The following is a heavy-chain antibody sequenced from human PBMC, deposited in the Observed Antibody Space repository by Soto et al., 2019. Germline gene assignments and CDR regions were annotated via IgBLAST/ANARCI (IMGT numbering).Heavy chain of an antibody. D-gene: IGHD3-10*01. CDR3: ASRKSSPYFDY. CDR1: GGSISSGDYY. CDR2: IYYSGST. Sequence: SETLSLTCTVSGGSISSGDYYWSWIRQPPGKGLEWVGNIYYSGSTYYNPSLKSRVTISIDTSKNQFSLKLSSVTAADTAVYYCASRKSSPYFDYWGQGTLVTVSS. J-gene: IGHJ4*02. V-gene: IGHV4-30-4*01.